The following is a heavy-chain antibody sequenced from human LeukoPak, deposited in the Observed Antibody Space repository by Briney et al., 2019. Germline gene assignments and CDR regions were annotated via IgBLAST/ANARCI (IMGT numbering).Heavy chain of an antibody. D-gene: IGHD1-26*01. V-gene: IGHV3-23*01. CDR2: ISGSGGST. Sequence: PGGSLRLSCAASGFTFSSYAMSWVRQAPGKGLEWVSAISGSGGSTYYAESVKGRFTISRDNSKNTLYLQMNSLRAEDTAVYYCARGDPIVGATQNDYWGQGTLVTVSS. CDR1: GFTFSSYA. CDR3: ARGDPIVGATQNDY. J-gene: IGHJ4*02.